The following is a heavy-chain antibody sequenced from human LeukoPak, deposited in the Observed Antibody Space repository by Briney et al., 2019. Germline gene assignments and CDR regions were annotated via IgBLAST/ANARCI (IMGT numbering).Heavy chain of an antibody. CDR1: GFTFSSYA. CDR2: ISGSGGST. Sequence: GGSLRLSCAASGFTFSSYAMSWVRQAPGKGLEWVSAISGSGGSTYYADSVKGRFTISRDNSKNTLYLQMNSLRAEDTAVYYCAKQRGDYYYYYYMDVWGKGTTVTVSS. V-gene: IGHV3-23*01. J-gene: IGHJ6*03. CDR3: AKQRGDYYYYYYMDV. D-gene: IGHD6-25*01.